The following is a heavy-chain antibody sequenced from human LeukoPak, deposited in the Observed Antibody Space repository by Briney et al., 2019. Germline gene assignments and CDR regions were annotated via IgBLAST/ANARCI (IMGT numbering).Heavy chain of an antibody. V-gene: IGHV4-34*01. Sequence: SETLSLTCAVYGGSFSGYYWSWIRQPPGKGLEWIGEINHSGSTNYNPSLKSRVTISVDTSKNQFSLKLSSVTAADTAVYYCARVGYCGSTSCLDFDPWGQGTLVTVSS. CDR3: ARVGYCGSTSCLDFDP. D-gene: IGHD2-2*01. CDR1: GGSFSGYY. CDR2: INHSGST. J-gene: IGHJ5*02.